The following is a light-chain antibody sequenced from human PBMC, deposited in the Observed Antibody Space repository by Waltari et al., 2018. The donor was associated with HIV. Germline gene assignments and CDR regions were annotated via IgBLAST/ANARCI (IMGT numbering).Light chain of an antibody. CDR1: QGLVHTDGDTY. CDR3: MQGAHWPRT. Sequence: EVVMPQSPLSLPFFLGQPASFSCRSSQGLVHTDGDTYLTWCHQRPGQSPSRLIYKVSNRDSGVPDRFSGSGSGTHFTLKISRVEAEDVGVYYCMQGAHWPRTFGQGTKVEIK. CDR2: KVS. V-gene: IGKV2-30*02. J-gene: IGKJ1*01.